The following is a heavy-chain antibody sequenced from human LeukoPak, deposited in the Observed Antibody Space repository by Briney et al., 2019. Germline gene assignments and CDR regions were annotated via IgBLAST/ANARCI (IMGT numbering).Heavy chain of an antibody. D-gene: IGHD6-19*01. CDR3: ARCGSGWTLKGYYYYGMDV. CDR2: IYYSGST. CDR1: GGSISGYY. V-gene: IGHV4-59*01. J-gene: IGHJ6*02. Sequence: SETLSLTCTVSGGSISGYYWSWIRQPPGKGLEWIGYIYYSGSTNYNPSLKSRVTISVDTSKNQFSLKLSSVTAADTAVYYCARCGSGWTLKGYYYYGMDVWGQGTTVTVSS.